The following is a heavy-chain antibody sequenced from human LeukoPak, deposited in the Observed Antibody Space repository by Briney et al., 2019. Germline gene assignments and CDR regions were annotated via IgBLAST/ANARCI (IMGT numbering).Heavy chain of an antibody. CDR2: ISETGSYT. J-gene: IGHJ3*02. CDR3: ARDVKTTTGAFDI. Sequence: PGGSLRLSCAASGFTFSDYYMSWIRQAPGKGLEGVSFISETGSYTNYADSVKGQFTISRDNAKNSLYLQMHSLRAEDTAVYYCARDVKTTTGAFDIWGQGTMVTVSS. CDR1: GFTFSDYY. V-gene: IGHV3-11*06. D-gene: IGHD1-26*01.